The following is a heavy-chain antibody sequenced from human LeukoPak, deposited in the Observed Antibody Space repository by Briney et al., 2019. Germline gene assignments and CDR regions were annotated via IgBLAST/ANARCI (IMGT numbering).Heavy chain of an antibody. Sequence: GGSLRLSCAASGFTFSSYSMNWVRQAPGKGLERVSYISSSSSTIYYADSVKGRFTISRDNAKNSLYLQMNSLRAEDTAVYYCAKDAVAYYGSGSYLGYWGQGTLVTVSS. V-gene: IGHV3-48*01. J-gene: IGHJ4*02. CDR3: AKDAVAYYGSGSYLGY. CDR2: ISSSSSTI. D-gene: IGHD3-10*01. CDR1: GFTFSSYS.